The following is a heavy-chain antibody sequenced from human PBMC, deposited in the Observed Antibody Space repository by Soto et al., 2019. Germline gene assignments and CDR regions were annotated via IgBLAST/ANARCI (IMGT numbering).Heavy chain of an antibody. CDR1: GGSISSAAYC. CDR2: IYDGGTT. J-gene: IGHJ4*02. Sequence: SETLSLTCTVSGGSISSAAYCWSWIRQSPDKGLEWIGHIYDGGTTYSSPSLKGRVTISADTPETQFSLKLSSVSAADTAVYYCARGPSGDKIDYWGQGIQVTVSS. V-gene: IGHV4-30-4*01. CDR3: ARGPSGDKIDY. D-gene: IGHD7-27*01.